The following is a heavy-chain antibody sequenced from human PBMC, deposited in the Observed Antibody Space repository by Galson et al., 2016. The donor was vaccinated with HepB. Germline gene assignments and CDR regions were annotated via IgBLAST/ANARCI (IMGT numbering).Heavy chain of an antibody. Sequence: FLRLSCAVSEIGSHYINWIRQAPGKGLEWLSVIYTGGTTDYAAAVKGRFTISRDNSGNTVHLQMNRLRAEDTAVYYCAREAAPGDDYSLAYWGQGTLVTVSS. CDR2: IYTGGTT. CDR3: AREAAPGDDYSLAY. CDR1: EIGSHY. D-gene: IGHD4-11*01. J-gene: IGHJ4*02. V-gene: IGHV3-66*01.